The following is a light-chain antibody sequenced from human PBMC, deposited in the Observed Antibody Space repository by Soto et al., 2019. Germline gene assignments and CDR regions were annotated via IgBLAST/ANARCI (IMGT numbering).Light chain of an antibody. J-gene: IGKJ5*01. CDR1: QSVGTW. Sequence: DIQMTQSPSSVSASVGDRVTINCRASQSVGTWLAWYQQKPGKAPELLIFGASTLQTGVPSRFSGSGSGTDFTLTISSLQPEDFATYYCQQGHSFPRTFGQGTRLEIK. CDR3: QQGHSFPRT. V-gene: IGKV1-12*01. CDR2: GAS.